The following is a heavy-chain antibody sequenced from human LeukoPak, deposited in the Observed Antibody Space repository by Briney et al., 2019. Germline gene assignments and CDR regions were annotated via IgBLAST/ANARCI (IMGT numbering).Heavy chain of an antibody. Sequence: PSETLSLTCTVSGDSISSGDYYWSWIRKPAGKGLVWIGRISSSGSTNYNPSLKSRVTISVDTSKNQFSLKLSSVTAADTAVYYCARVKWAAGTTGILRCWGQGTLVTVSS. CDR2: ISSSGST. V-gene: IGHV4-61*02. J-gene: IGHJ4*02. D-gene: IGHD1-7*01. CDR3: ARVKWAAGTTGILRC. CDR1: GDSISSGDYY.